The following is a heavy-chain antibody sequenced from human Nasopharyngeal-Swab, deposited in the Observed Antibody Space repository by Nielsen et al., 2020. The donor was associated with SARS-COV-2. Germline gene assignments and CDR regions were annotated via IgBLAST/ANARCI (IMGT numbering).Heavy chain of an antibody. V-gene: IGHV3-30*03. CDR3: ASHGDSYPSA. Sequence: GGSLRPPCAASGFTFSSYGMHWVRQAPGKGLEWVAVISYDGSNKYYADSVKGRFTISRDNSKNTLYLQMTSLRAEDTAVYYCASHGDSYPSAWGQGTLVTVSS. CDR2: ISYDGSNK. D-gene: IGHD5-18*01. J-gene: IGHJ5*02. CDR1: GFTFSSYG.